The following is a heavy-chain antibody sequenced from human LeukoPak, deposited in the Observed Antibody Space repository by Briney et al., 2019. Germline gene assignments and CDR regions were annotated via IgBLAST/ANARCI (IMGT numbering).Heavy chain of an antibody. V-gene: IGHV3-23*01. Sequence: GGSLRLSCAASGFTFSSYAMSRVRQAPGKGLEWVSAISGSGGSTYYADSVKGRFTISRDNSKNTLYLQMNSLRAEDTAVYYCAKDRVLRHFGNFDYWGQGTLVTVSS. J-gene: IGHJ4*02. D-gene: IGHD3-9*01. CDR1: GFTFSSYA. CDR2: ISGSGGST. CDR3: AKDRVLRHFGNFDY.